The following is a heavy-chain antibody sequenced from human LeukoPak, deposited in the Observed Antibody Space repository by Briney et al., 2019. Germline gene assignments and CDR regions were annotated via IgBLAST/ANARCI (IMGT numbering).Heavy chain of an antibody. Sequence: ASVKVSCKASGYTFTDYYMHWVRQAPGQGLEWMGWINPNSGDTSYAQKFQGRVTMTRDTSISTAYMELSRLRSDDTAMYYCARDLGSGRYQPFDYWGQGTLVTVSS. CDR3: ARDLGSGRYQPFDY. D-gene: IGHD3-10*01. CDR1: GYTFTDYY. CDR2: INPNSGDT. V-gene: IGHV1-2*02. J-gene: IGHJ4*02.